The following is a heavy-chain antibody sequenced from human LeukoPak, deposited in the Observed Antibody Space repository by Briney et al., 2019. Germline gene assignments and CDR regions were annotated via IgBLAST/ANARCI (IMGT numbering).Heavy chain of an antibody. V-gene: IGHV4-30-4*01. CDR1: GGSISSGDYY. CDR3: ARLSGYCSSTSCYHFDY. Sequence: PSETLSLTCTVSGGSISSGDYYWSWIRQPPGKGLEWIGYIYYSGSTYYNPSLKSRVTISVDTSKNQFSLKLSSVTAADTAVYYCARLSGYCSSTSCYHFDYWGQGTLVTVSS. CDR2: IYYSGST. J-gene: IGHJ4*02. D-gene: IGHD2-2*01.